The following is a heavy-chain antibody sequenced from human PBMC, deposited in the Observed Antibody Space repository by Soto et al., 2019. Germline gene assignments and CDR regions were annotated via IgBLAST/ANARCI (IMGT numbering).Heavy chain of an antibody. Sequence: QITLEESGPTLVKPTQTLTLTCTFSGFSLSTSGVGVGWIRQPPGKALEWLALIYWNDDKRYSPSLKSRLTITKDTSKNQVVLTMTNMDPVDTATYYCAHRPTVAYYYGMDVWGQGTTVTVSS. CDR3: AHRPTVAYYYGMDV. CDR2: IYWNDDK. CDR1: GFSLSTSGVG. J-gene: IGHJ6*02. V-gene: IGHV2-5*01.